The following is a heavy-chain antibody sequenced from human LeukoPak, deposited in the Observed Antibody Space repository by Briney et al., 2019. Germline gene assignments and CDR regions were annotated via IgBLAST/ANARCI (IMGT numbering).Heavy chain of an antibody. CDR1: GFTFSSYA. CDR2: ISSNGGST. V-gene: IGHV3-64*01. CDR3: ARGPGYCSSTSCKPFFDY. D-gene: IGHD2-2*01. J-gene: IGHJ4*02. Sequence: GGSLRLSCAASGFTFSSYAMHWVRQAPGKGLEYVSAISSNGGSTYYANSVKGRFTISRDNSKNTLYLQMGSLRAEDMAVYYCARGPGYCSSTSCKPFFDYWGQGTLVTVSS.